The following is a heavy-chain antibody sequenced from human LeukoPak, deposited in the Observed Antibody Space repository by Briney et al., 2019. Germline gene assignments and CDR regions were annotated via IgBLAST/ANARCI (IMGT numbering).Heavy chain of an antibody. CDR3: AGDAYCTNPACHPRFDY. V-gene: IGHV4-59*01. CDR1: GGSISNYY. CDR2: IYYSGDT. D-gene: IGHD2-8*01. Sequence: PSETLSLTCTVSGGSISNYYWSWIRQPPGKGLEWIGYIYYSGDTNYNPSLKSRVTISVDTSKNQFSLKLTSVTAADTAVYYCAGDAYCTNPACHPRFDYWGQGTLVTVSS. J-gene: IGHJ4*02.